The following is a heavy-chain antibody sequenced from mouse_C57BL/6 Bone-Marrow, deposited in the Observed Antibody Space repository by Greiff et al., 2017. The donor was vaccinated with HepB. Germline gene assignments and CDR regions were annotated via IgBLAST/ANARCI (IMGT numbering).Heavy chain of an antibody. CDR2: IWSGGST. CDR1: GFSLTSYG. CDR3: AEMFFYYARDY. J-gene: IGHJ4*01. V-gene: IGHV2-2*01. Sequence: VKLMESGPGLVQPSQSLSITCTVSGFSLTSYGVHWVRQSPGKGLEWLGVIWSGGSTDYNAAFISRLSISKDNSKSQVFFKMNSRKAYDTAIYYGAEMFFYYARDYWGKGPSPTVPS.